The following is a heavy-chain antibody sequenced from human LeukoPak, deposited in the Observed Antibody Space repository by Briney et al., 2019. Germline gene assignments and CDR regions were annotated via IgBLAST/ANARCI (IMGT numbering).Heavy chain of an antibody. CDR1: GYTFTGYY. CDR2: INPNSGGT. V-gene: IGHV1-2*02. J-gene: IGHJ4*02. D-gene: IGHD2-2*01. CDR3: ARVSRDPVVPAAPDY. Sequence: ASVKVSCKASGYTFTGYYMHWVRQAPGQGLEWMGWINPNSGGTNYAQKFQGRVTMTRDMSISTAYMELSRLRSDDTAVYYCARVSRDPVVPAAPDYWGQGTLVTVSS.